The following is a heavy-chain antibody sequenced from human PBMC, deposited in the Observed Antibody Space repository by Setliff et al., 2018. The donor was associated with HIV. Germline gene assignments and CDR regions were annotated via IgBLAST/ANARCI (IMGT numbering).Heavy chain of an antibody. V-gene: IGHV7-4-1*02. CDR3: ARVSDTGVDPQTHRDY. J-gene: IGHJ4*02. D-gene: IGHD2-21*01. CDR1: GYTFTNYA. CDR2: INANTGHP. Sequence: ASVKVSCKTSGYTFTNYALNWVRQAPGQGLEWMGWINANTGHPTYAQGFTGRFVFSLDTSVSTAYLQISSLKAEDSAIYYCARVSDTGVDPQTHRDYWGQGTPVTVSS.